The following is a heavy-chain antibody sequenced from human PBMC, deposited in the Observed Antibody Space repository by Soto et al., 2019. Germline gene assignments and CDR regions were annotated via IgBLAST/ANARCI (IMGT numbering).Heavy chain of an antibody. CDR3: ARGGSGWHDYFDY. D-gene: IGHD6-19*01. J-gene: IGHJ4*02. Sequence: QVQLVDSGGGLVKPGGSLRLSCAASGFTFSDYYMSWIRQAPGKGLEWVSYISSSSLYTNYADSVKGRFTISRDNAKNSLYLQMNSLRAEDTAVYYCARGGSGWHDYFDYWGQGTLVTVSS. CDR2: ISSSSLYT. V-gene: IGHV3-11*06. CDR1: GFTFSDYY.